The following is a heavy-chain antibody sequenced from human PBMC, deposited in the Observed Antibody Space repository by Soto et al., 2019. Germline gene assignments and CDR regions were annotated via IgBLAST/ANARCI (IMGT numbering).Heavy chain of an antibody. CDR1: GFTFSSYG. J-gene: IGHJ4*02. D-gene: IGHD3-22*01. CDR3: AKDYEPSMIVVVIPFDY. V-gene: IGHV3-30*18. Sequence: GGSLRLSCAASGFTFSSYGMHWVRQAPGKGLEWVAVISYDGSNKYYADSVKGRFTISRDNSKNTLYLQMNSLRAEDTAVYYCAKDYEPSMIVVVIPFDYWGQGTRVTVSS. CDR2: ISYDGSNK.